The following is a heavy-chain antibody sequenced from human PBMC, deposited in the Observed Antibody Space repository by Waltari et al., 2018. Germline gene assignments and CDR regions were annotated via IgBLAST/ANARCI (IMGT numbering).Heavy chain of an antibody. CDR2: INGNSGIT. Sequence: QVQLQESGPGLVKPSETLSLTCAVPGGSCSSYWWNWIRQSPGKGLEWIGEINGNSGITNYNPSLKSRVTISRDASKNQFSLKLSSVTAADTAVYFCASRDTSWYFDYWGQGVLVTVSS. D-gene: IGHD2-2*01. J-gene: IGHJ4*02. CDR1: GGSCSSYW. CDR3: ASRDTSWYFDY. V-gene: IGHV4-59*12.